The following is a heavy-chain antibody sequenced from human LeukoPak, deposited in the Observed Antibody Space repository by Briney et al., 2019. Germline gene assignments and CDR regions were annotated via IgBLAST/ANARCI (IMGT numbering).Heavy chain of an antibody. CDR2: INHSGST. CDR1: GGSFSGYY. Sequence: PSETLSLTCAVYGGSFSGYYWGWIRQPPGKGLEWIGEINHSGSTNYNPSLKSRVTISVDTSKNQFSLKLSSVTAADTAVYYCASEGRQRDYWGQGTLVTVSS. J-gene: IGHJ4*02. V-gene: IGHV4-34*01. CDR3: ASEGRQRDY.